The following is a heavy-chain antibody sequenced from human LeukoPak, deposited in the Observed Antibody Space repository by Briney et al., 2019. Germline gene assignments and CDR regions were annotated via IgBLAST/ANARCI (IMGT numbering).Heavy chain of an antibody. V-gene: IGHV4-59*01. D-gene: IGHD6-13*01. J-gene: IGHJ3*01. Sequence: PSETLSLTCTVSGGSISSYYWSWIRQPPGKGLEWIGYIYYSGSTNYNPSLKSRVTISVDTSKNQFSLKLSSVTAADMAVYYCARISSSNWYNERGAFDVWGQGTMVTVSS. CDR1: GGSISSYY. CDR2: IYYSGST. CDR3: ARISSSNWYNERGAFDV.